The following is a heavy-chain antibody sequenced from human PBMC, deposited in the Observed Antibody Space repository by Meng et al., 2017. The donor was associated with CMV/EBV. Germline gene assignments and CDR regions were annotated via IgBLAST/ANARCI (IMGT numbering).Heavy chain of an antibody. CDR3: ARVTVMLPYAKDFDY. CDR1: GGTFSSYA. J-gene: IGHJ4*02. Sequence: ASVKVSCKASGGTFSSYAISWVRQAPGQGLEWMGGINPNSGATNYAQKFQGRVTMTRDTSISTSYMELSRLKSDDTAVYYCARVTVMLPYAKDFDYWGQGTLVTVSS. CDR2: INPNSGAT. D-gene: IGHD2-8*01. V-gene: IGHV1-2*02.